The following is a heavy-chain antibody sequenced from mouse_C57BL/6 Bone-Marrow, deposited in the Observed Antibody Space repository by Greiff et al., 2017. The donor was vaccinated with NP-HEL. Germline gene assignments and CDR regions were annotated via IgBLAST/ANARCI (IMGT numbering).Heavy chain of an antibody. CDR2: IDPENGDT. D-gene: IGHD2-4*01. CDR3: TALDYDGEEY. CDR1: GFNIKDDY. Sequence: EVQLQQSGAELVRPGASVKLSCTASGFNIKDDYMHWVKQRPEQGLEWIGWIDPENGDTEYASKFQGKGTITADTSSNTAYLQLSSLTSEDTAVYYCTALDYDGEEYWGQGTTLTVSS. J-gene: IGHJ2*01. V-gene: IGHV14-4*01.